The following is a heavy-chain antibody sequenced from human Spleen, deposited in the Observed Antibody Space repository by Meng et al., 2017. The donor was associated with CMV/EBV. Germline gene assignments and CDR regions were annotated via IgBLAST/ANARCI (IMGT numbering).Heavy chain of an antibody. CDR1: GFTFSTYS. CDR3: ARAVDFGVVKN. Sequence: GESLKISCAASGFTFSTYSMHWVRQAPGMGLEWVAFIRFDGSNQYHADSVKGRFTISRDNSKNTLYLQMNSLRAEDTAVYYCARAVDFGVVKNWGQGTLVTVSS. J-gene: IGHJ4*02. D-gene: IGHD3-3*01. CDR2: IRFDGSNQ. V-gene: IGHV3-30*02.